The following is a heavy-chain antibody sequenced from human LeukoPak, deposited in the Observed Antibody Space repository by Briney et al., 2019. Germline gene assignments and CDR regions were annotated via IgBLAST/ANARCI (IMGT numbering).Heavy chain of an antibody. CDR2: INHSGST. V-gene: IGHV4-34*01. CDR1: GGSFSGYY. J-gene: IGHJ5*02. Sequence: PSETLSLTCAVYGGSFSGYYWSWIRQPPGKGLEWIGEINHSGSTNYHPSLKSRVTISVDTSKNQFSLKLSSVTAADTAVYYCARGLLLLWFGELSRYNWFDPWGQGTLVTVSS. CDR3: ARGLLLLWFGELSRYNWFDP. D-gene: IGHD3-10*01.